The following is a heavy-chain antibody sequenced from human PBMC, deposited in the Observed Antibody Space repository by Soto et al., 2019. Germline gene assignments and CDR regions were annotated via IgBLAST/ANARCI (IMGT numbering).Heavy chain of an antibody. CDR1: GGSISSLGDY. Sequence: SEILPLTYTVSGGSISSLGDYWICIRQSPEKGLEWIGYMHYTGFTHYNPSLKSRLTISVDRSKNQFTLQLTSVTVADSAVYYCATSYGNAWYTYWGQGTQVTVSS. D-gene: IGHD6-13*01. V-gene: IGHV4-61*08. CDR2: MHYTGFT. CDR3: ATSYGNAWYTY. J-gene: IGHJ4*02.